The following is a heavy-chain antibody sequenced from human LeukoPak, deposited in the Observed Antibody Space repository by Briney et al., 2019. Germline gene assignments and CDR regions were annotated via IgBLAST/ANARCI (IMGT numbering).Heavy chain of an antibody. D-gene: IGHD4-17*01. J-gene: IGHJ4*02. Sequence: SQTLSLTCGVSGGSINSGPYYWSWIRQPVGKGLEWVGHMYTSGTTYYNPSLKSRVTMSVDTSKNQFSLKLSSVTAADTAVYYCARWTTMTRAFDYWGQGTLVTVSS. V-gene: IGHV4-61*09. CDR3: ARWTTMTRAFDY. CDR2: MYTSGTT. CDR1: GGSINSGPYY.